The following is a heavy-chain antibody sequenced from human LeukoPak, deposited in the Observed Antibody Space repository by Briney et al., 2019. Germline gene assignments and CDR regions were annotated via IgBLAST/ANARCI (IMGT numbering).Heavy chain of an antibody. J-gene: IGHJ6*02. CDR1: GGSISSYY. CDR2: VYYSGNT. CDR3: ARGSPGSGTYHYYYGMDV. V-gene: IGHV4-59*01. Sequence: SETLSLTCTVSGGSISSYYWSWVRQPPWKGLEWIGYVYYSGNTNYNPSLKSRVTISVDTSKNQFSLKLSSVTAADTAVYYCARGSPGSGTYHYYYGMDVWGQGTTVTVSS. D-gene: IGHD3-10*01.